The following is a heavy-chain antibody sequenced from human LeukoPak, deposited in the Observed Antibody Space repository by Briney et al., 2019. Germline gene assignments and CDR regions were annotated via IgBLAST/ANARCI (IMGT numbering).Heavy chain of an antibody. V-gene: IGHV1-2*02. CDR3: ARDEPVRGYNYGRGSDY. J-gene: IGHJ4*02. Sequence: ASVKVSCKASGGTFSSYAISWVRQAPGQGLEWMGWINPNSGGTNYAQKFQGRVTMTRDTSISTAYMELSRLRSDDTAVYYCARDEPVRGYNYGRGSDYWGQGTLVTVSS. CDR1: GGTFSSYA. D-gene: IGHD5-24*01. CDR2: INPNSGGT.